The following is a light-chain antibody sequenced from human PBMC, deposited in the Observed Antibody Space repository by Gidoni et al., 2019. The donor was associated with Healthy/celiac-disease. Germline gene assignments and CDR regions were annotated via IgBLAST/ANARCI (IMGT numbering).Light chain of an antibody. Sequence: EIEFTLSLATLPLSPAESATLSCRASQSVSSSYLAWYQQKPGQAPRLLIYGASSRATGIPDRFSGSGSGTDFTLTISRLEPEDFAVYYCQQYGSSPLITFGPGTKVEIK. CDR2: GAS. J-gene: IGKJ3*01. CDR1: QSVSSSY. CDR3: QQYGSSPLIT. V-gene: IGKV3-20*01.